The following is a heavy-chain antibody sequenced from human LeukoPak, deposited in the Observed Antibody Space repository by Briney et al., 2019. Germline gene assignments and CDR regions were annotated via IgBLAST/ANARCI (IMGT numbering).Heavy chain of an antibody. D-gene: IGHD6-13*01. CDR3: ARDRLAAAGLFDY. J-gene: IGHJ4*02. CDR2: IIPILGIA. Sequence: ASVRVSCKASGGTFSSYAISWVRQAPGQGLEWMGRIIPILGIANYAQKFQGRVTITADKSTSTVYMELSSLRSEDTAVYYCARDRLAAAGLFDYWGQGTLVTVSS. V-gene: IGHV1-69*04. CDR1: GGTFSSYA.